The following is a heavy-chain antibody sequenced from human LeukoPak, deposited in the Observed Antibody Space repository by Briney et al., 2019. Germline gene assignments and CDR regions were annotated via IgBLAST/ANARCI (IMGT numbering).Heavy chain of an antibody. CDR1: GYTFSNYG. CDR2: INIYNGKT. D-gene: IGHD3-16*01. J-gene: IGHJ4*02. V-gene: IGHV1-18*01. CDR3: PRDTEWQLGGGDLAGYFDY. Sequence: ASVKVSCKASGYTFSNYGITWVRQAPGQGLEWMGWINIYNGKTEYAQNFRGRVTMTTDTSTSTAFMELSGLRADERAGYFLPRDTEWQLGGGDLAGYFDYCSQGTLVTVS.